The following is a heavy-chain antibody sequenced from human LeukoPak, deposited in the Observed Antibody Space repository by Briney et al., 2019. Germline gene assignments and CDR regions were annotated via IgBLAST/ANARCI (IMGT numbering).Heavy chain of an antibody. CDR3: ARGSDDSSGYYSAFDI. V-gene: IGHV4-30-2*01. J-gene: IGHJ3*02. CDR2: IYHSGST. D-gene: IGHD3-22*01. Sequence: SQTLSLTCAVPGGSISSGGYSWSWIRQPPGKGLEWIGYIYHSGSTYYNPSLKSRVTISVDRSKNQFSLKLSSVTAADTAVYYCARGSDDSSGYYSAFDIWGQGTMVTVSS. CDR1: GGSISSGGYS.